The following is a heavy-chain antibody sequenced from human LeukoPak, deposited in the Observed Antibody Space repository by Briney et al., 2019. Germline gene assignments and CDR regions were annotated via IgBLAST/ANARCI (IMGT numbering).Heavy chain of an antibody. J-gene: IGHJ3*02. CDR1: GFTFSDYY. Sequence: PGGSLRLSCTTSGFTFSDYYMSWIRQAPGKGLEWVSYISSSVSTIYYTDSVKGRFTISRDNAKNSLYLQMNSLRAEDMALYYCAKASTRSFSSGYYGDSFDIWSQGTMVSVSS. CDR2: ISSSVSTI. CDR3: AKASTRSFSSGYYGDSFDI. D-gene: IGHD6-19*01. V-gene: IGHV3-11*01.